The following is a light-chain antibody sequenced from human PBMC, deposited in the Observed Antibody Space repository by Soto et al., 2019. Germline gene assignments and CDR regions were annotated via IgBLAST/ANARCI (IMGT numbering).Light chain of an antibody. V-gene: IGKV3-15*01. CDR1: QSVSSSY. CDR3: QQYQNLWT. Sequence: IVLTQSPGTLSLSPGERATLSCRASQSVSSSYLAWYQQKPGQSPRLVIYGGSTRATGIPARFSGSGSGTEFTLTINSLQSEDFAVYYCQQYQNLWTFGQGTKVDIK. J-gene: IGKJ1*01. CDR2: GGS.